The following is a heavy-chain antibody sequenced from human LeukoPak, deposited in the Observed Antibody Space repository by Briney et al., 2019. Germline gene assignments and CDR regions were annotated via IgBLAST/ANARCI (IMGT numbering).Heavy chain of an antibody. CDR2: LYYSGST. Sequence: SETLSLTCTVSGGSISSSSWSWIRQPPGKGLEWIGYLYYSGSTNYNPSLKSRVTISVDTSKNQFSLKLSSVTAADTAVYYCARHEGSGTNYNLDYWGQGALVTVSS. CDR3: ARHEGSGTNYNLDY. J-gene: IGHJ4*02. V-gene: IGHV4-59*08. D-gene: IGHD3-10*01. CDR1: GGSISSSS.